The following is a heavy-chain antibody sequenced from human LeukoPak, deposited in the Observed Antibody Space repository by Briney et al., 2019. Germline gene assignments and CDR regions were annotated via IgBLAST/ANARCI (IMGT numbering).Heavy chain of an antibody. D-gene: IGHD6-19*01. CDR1: GGSISSYY. CDR2: IYSSGYT. V-gene: IGHV4-4*07. CDR3: ARDPTFGFNSGDAFDI. J-gene: IGHJ3*02. Sequence: ASETLSLTCTVSGGSISSYYWSWIRQPAGKGLEWIGRIYSSGYTNYNPSLKSRVTMSVDTSKNQFSLKLNSVTAADTAVYYCARDPTFGFNSGDAFDIWGQGTMVTVSS.